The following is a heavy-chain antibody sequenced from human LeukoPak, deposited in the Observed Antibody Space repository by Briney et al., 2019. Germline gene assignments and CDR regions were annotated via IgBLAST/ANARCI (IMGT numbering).Heavy chain of an antibody. J-gene: IGHJ4*02. V-gene: IGHV3-23*01. D-gene: IGHD6-19*01. CDR1: GFTFSSYG. CDR3: AKRRELQWLVGGTLHN. CDR2: ISGSGGST. Sequence: GGSLRPSCAASGFTFSSYGMSWVRQAPGKGLEWVSAISGSGGSTYYADSVKGRFTISRDNAKNTLYLQMNSLRAEDTAVYYCAKRRELQWLVGGTLHNWGQGTPVTVSS.